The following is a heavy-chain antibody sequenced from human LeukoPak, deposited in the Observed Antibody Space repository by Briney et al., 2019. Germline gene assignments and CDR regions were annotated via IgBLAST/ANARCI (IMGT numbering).Heavy chain of an antibody. D-gene: IGHD4-17*01. CDR3: AKDSLYGDSNYYYGMDV. V-gene: IGHV3-74*01. CDR1: GFTFSTYW. CDR2: INTDGNST. J-gene: IGHJ6*02. Sequence: GGSLRLSCAASGFTFSTYWMHWVRQAPGKGLVWVSQINTDGNSTTYADSVKGRFTISRDNSKNTLYLQMNSLRAEDTAVYYCAKDSLYGDSNYYYGMDVWGQGTTVTVSS.